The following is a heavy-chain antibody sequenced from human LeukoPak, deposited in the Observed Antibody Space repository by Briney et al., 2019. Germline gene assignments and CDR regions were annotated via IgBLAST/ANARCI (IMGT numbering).Heavy chain of an antibody. CDR1: GDSVSSNSAA. D-gene: IGHD1-1*01. CDR2: TYYRSKWYN. V-gene: IGHV6-1*01. CDR3: ARDKAGGSTNWHVSGMDV. Sequence: SQTLSLTCDISGDSVSSNSAAWNWIRQSPSRGLEWLGRTYYRSKWYNDYAVSVKSRITINPDTSKNQFSLHLHSVTPEDTAVYYCARDKAGGSTNWHVSGMDVWGQGTTVTVSS. J-gene: IGHJ6*02.